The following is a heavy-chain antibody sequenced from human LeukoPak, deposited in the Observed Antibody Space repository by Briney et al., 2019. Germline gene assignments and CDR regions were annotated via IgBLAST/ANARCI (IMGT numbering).Heavy chain of an antibody. CDR2: IYHGGST. CDR1: GGSISSGGYS. J-gene: IGHJ4*02. CDR3: ARQDTAMVLDY. V-gene: IGHV4-30-2*01. Sequence: SETLSLTCAVSGGSISSGGYSWSWIRQPPGKGLEWIGYIYHGGSTYYNPSLKSRVTISVDRSKNQFSLKLSSVTAADTAVYYCARQDTAMVLDYWGQGTLVTVSS. D-gene: IGHD5-18*01.